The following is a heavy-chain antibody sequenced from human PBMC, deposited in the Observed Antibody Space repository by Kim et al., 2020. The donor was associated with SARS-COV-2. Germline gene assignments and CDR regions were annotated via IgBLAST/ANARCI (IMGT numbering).Heavy chain of an antibody. D-gene: IGHD7-27*01. CDR1: GFTFSSHW. V-gene: IGHV3-7*01. Sequence: GGFLRLSCAASGFTFSSHWMSWVRQAPGKGVEWVANIKQDGNQKYYVDSVKGRFTIFRDNAKNSLYLQMNSLGAEDTAVYYCARLTGDDWYFDLWGRGTLVTVSS. CDR3: ARLTGDDWYFDL. J-gene: IGHJ2*01. CDR2: IKQDGNQK.